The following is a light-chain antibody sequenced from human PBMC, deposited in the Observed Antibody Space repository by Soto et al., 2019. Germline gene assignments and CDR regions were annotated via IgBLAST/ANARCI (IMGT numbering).Light chain of an antibody. J-gene: IGKJ1*01. CDR2: GAS. Sequence: EIVLTQXPVTLSLXPXEXXTXXXIASQSVSSSYLAWYQQKPGQAPRLLIYGASSRATGIPDRFSGSGSGTDFTLTISRLEPEDFAVYYCQQYGSSPWTFGQGTKVDIK. CDR1: QSVSSSY. CDR3: QQYGSSPWT. V-gene: IGKV3-20*01.